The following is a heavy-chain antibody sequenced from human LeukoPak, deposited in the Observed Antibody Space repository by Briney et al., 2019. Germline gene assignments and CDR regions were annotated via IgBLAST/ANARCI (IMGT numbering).Heavy chain of an antibody. CDR1: GGSMSPYH. D-gene: IGHD3-22*01. CDR2: IYYSGST. V-gene: IGHV4-59*12. J-gene: IGHJ4*02. CDR3: ASQPKTYYYDSSGYLDY. Sequence: SETLSLTCTVSGGSMSPYHWGWIRQPPGKGLEWTGYIYYSGSTNYNPSLNSRVTISVDTSKNQFSLRLSSVTAADTAVYYCASQPKTYYYDSSGYLDYWGQGTLVTVSS.